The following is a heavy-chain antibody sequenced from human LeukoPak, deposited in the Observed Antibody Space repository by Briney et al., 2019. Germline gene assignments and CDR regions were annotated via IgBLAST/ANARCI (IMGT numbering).Heavy chain of an antibody. CDR1: GYTFTGDY. Sequence: ASVKVSSKASGYTFTGDYMHCVRQAPGHGLEWMGWINPNSGGTNYVQKFQSRVTMTRDTAISTAYMELSRLRSDDTAVYYCARNALYWGDSYWGQGTLVTVSS. CDR2: INPNSGGT. CDR3: ARNALYWGDSY. J-gene: IGHJ4*02. V-gene: IGHV1-2*02. D-gene: IGHD2-21*01.